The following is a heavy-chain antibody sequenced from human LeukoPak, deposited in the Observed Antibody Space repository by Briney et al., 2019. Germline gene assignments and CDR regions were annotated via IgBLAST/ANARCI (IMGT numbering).Heavy chain of an antibody. CDR3: ARDEYSSSLDY. J-gene: IGHJ4*02. Sequence: PGGSLRLSCAASGFTFSSYGMHWVRQAPGKGLEWVAVISYDGSNKYYADSVKGRFTISRDNSKNTLYLQMNSLRAEDTAVYYCARDEYSSSLDYWGQGTLVTVSS. D-gene: IGHD6-6*01. CDR2: ISYDGSNK. V-gene: IGHV3-30*03. CDR1: GFTFSSYG.